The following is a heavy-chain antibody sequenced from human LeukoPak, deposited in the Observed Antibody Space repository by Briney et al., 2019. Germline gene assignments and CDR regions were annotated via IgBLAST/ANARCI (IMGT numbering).Heavy chain of an antibody. D-gene: IGHD3-9*01. CDR3: AKGYSDWLLLFDY. Sequence: QPGGSLRLSCAASGFTFSSYAMSWVRQAPGKGLEWVSAISGSGGSTYYADSVKGRFTISRDNSKNTLYLQMDSLRAEDTAVYYCAKGYSDWLLLFDYWGQGTLVTVSS. CDR1: GFTFSSYA. J-gene: IGHJ4*02. CDR2: ISGSGGST. V-gene: IGHV3-23*01.